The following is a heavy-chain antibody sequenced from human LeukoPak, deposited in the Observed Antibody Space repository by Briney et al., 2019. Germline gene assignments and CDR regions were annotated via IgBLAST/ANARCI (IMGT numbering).Heavy chain of an antibody. CDR3: ASLNIVWFGEFKDNWFDP. CDR1: GFTFSSYE. V-gene: IGHV3-48*03. J-gene: IGHJ5*02. Sequence: GGSLRLSCAASGFTFSSYEMNWVRQAPGKGLEWVSYISSSGSTIYYADSVKGRFTISRDNAKNSLYLQMNSLRAEDTAVYYCASLNIVWFGEFKDNWFDPWGQGTLVTVSS. D-gene: IGHD3-10*01. CDR2: ISSSGSTI.